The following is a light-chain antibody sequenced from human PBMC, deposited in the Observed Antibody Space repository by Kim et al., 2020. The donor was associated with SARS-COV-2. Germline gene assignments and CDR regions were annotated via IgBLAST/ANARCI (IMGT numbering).Light chain of an antibody. CDR3: QQRSSWPRST. V-gene: IGKV3-11*01. Sequence: SPGERATRSCRASQSVSNNFAWYQQKPGQAPRLLIYAASNRATGIPARFSGSGSGTDFTLTISSLEPEDFALYYCQQRSSWPRSTFGGGTKVDIK. J-gene: IGKJ4*01. CDR1: QSVSNN. CDR2: AAS.